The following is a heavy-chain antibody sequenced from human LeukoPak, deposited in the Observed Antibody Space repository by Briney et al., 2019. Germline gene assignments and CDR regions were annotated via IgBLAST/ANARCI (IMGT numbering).Heavy chain of an antibody. CDR2: IYSGGST. CDR3: ARDAPSRRFDP. CDR1: GFTFSSYA. Sequence: PGGSLRLSCAASGFTFSSYAMSWVRQAPGKGLEWVSVIYSGGSTYYADSVKGRFTISRDNSKNTLYLQMNSLRAEDTAVYYCARDAPSRRFDPWGQGTLVTVSS. J-gene: IGHJ5*02. V-gene: IGHV3-53*01.